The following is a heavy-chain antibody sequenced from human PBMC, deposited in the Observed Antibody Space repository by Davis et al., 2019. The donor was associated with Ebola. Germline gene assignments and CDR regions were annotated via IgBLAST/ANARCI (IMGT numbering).Heavy chain of an antibody. J-gene: IGHJ5*02. V-gene: IGHV5-51*01. CDR3: ARSTIGGKTGRWFDP. Sequence: GESLKISCKGSGYSFTSYWINWVRQMPGKGLEWLGITYPGDSVIRYSPSFQGQVTISADKSTNTAYLQWRNLKASDTAMYDCARSTIGGKTGRWFDPWGQGTLVTVSS. CDR1: GYSFTSYW. CDR2: TYPGDSVI. D-gene: IGHD1-1*01.